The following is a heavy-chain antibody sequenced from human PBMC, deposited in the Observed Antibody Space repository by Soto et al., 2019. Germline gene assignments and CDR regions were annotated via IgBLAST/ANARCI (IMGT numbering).Heavy chain of an antibody. J-gene: IGHJ3*01. D-gene: IGHD1-26*01. Sequence: QVQLVQSGAEVKKPGASVKVSCKTSGYTFSSCGVSWVRQAPGQGLEWMGWISGYNGNIKYAQKFKGRVTMTADTSTSTAYMELRSLRSDDTAVFYCARDPQYSGSLSEGGDAFDVWGQGTKVTVSS. V-gene: IGHV1-18*01. CDR2: ISGYNGNI. CDR1: GYTFSSCG. CDR3: ARDPQYSGSLSEGGDAFDV.